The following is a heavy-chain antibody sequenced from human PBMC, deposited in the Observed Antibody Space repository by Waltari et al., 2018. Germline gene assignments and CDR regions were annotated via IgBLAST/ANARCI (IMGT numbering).Heavy chain of an antibody. D-gene: IGHD6-6*01. J-gene: IGHJ5*02. CDR1: GGSISMDGYY. CDR3: ARCIPARTLGYWFDP. V-gene: IGHV4-31*03. CDR2: IYYSGRT. Sequence: QVQLQESGPGLVKPSQTLSLTCTVSGGSISMDGYYWSLIRQHPGKGLEWIGSIYYSGRTSYTPSLTSRVSISVDTSKNQFSLKLTSVTAADTAMFYCARCIPARTLGYWFDPWGQGTLVTVSS.